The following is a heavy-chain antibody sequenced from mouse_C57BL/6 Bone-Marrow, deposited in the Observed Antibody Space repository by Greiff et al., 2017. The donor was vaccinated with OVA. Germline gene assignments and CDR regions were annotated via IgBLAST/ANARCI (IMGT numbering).Heavy chain of an antibody. CDR3: ARYYGSSYRLAY. D-gene: IGHD1-1*01. J-gene: IGHJ3*01. V-gene: IGHV1-26*01. CDR1: GYTFTDYY. CDR2: INPNNGGT. Sequence: VQLQQSGPELVKPGASVKISCKASGYTFTDYYMNWVKQSHGQSLEWIGDINPNNGGTSYNQKFKGKATLTVDTSSSTAYMELRSLTSEDSAVDYCARYYGSSYRLAYWGQGTLVTVSA.